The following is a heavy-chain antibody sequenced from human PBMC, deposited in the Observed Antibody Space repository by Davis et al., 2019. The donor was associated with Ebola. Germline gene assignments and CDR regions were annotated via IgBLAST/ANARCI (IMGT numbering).Heavy chain of an antibody. CDR1: GDSISSSNW. CDR2: VYHSGST. J-gene: IGHJ4*02. D-gene: IGHD3-3*01. CDR3: ARGYDFWSV. V-gene: IGHV4-4*02. Sequence: SETLSLTCAVSGDSISSSNWWSWVRQSPGKGLEWIGEVYHSGSTNYNPSLKSRVTISGDTSKNQFSLRLSSVTAADTAVYYCARGYDFWSVWGQGTLVTVSS.